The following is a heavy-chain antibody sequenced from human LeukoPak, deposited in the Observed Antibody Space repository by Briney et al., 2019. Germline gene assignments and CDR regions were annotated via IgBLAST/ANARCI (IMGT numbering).Heavy chain of an antibody. CDR1: GGTFSSYA. CDR2: IIPIFGTA. CDR3: ARGKMNYASDY. D-gene: IGHD1-7*01. V-gene: IGHV1-69*05. J-gene: IGHJ4*02. Sequence: ASVKVSCKASGGTFSSYAISWVRQAPGQGLEWMGRIIPIFGTANYAQKFQGRVTITTDESTSTAYMELSSLRSEDTAVYYCARGKMNYASDYWGQGTLVTVSS.